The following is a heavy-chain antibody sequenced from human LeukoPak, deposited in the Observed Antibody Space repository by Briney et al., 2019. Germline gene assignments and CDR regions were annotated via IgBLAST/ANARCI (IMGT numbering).Heavy chain of an antibody. CDR3: ATHGYSELRYFDWSTNE. D-gene: IGHD3-9*01. Sequence: GGSLRLSCVVSGLTFSSHWMSWVRKAPGKGLEWVSNIKEDGSEKYYVDSVKGRFTISRDNAKKSLYLQMDSLIAEDTAVYYCATHGYSELRYFDWSTNEWGQGTLVTVSS. CDR2: IKEDGSEK. J-gene: IGHJ4*02. V-gene: IGHV3-7*01. CDR1: GLTFSSHW.